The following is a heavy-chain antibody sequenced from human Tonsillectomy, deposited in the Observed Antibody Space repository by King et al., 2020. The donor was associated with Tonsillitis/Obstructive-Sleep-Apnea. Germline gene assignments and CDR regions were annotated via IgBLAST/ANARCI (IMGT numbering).Heavy chain of an antibody. CDR1: GYSFTSYW. V-gene: IGHV4-59*01. CDR3: AGSYSGSYSWFDP. Sequence: VQLVESGAEVKKPGESLRISCKGSGYSFTSYWINWVRQMPGKGLEWIGYIYYSGSTNYNPSLKSRVTISVDTSKNQFSLKLSSVTAADTAVYYCAGSYSGSYSWFDPWGQGTLVTVSS. D-gene: IGHD1-26*01. CDR2: IYYSGST. J-gene: IGHJ5*02.